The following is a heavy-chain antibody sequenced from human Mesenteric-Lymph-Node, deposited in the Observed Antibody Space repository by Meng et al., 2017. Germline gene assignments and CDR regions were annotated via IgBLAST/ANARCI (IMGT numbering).Heavy chain of an antibody. Sequence: QRQLQGSGAGFGKPSETLSFTCTVLGGAISSSNYSGDWIRQPPGKGLEWIGAIYHSGSTSYNPSLQSRVTMFVDTSKNQFSLMLTSVTATDTAVYYCARRRGGSGRDCWGQGTLVTVSS. V-gene: IGHV4-39*01. D-gene: IGHD3-10*01. J-gene: IGHJ4*02. CDR3: ARRRGGSGRDC. CDR1: GGAISSSNYS. CDR2: IYHSGST.